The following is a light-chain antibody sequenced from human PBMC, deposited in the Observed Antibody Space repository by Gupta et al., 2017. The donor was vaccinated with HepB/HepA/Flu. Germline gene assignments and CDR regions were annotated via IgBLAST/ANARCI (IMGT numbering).Light chain of an antibody. CDR1: QDINNY. CDR3: HKYNSAPQT. J-gene: IGKJ1*01. CDR2: AAS. V-gene: IGKV1-27*01. Sequence: DIRLTPSPSSLSASVGDRVSITCRASQDINNYLAWYQQKPGKVPNLLIYAASTLQSGVPSRFSGSRSGTDFTLTISGLQPEDVATYYCHKYNSAPQTFGQGTKVEIK.